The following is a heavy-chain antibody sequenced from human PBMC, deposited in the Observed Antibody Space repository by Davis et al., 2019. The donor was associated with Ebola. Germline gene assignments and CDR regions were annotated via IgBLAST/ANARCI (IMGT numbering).Heavy chain of an antibody. D-gene: IGHD6-19*01. CDR3: ARDLRIAVAGTSPRGDY. Sequence: ASVKVSCKASGYTFTSYYMHWVRQAPGQGLEWMGIINPSGGSTSYAQKFQGRVTMTRDTSTSTVYMELSSLRSEDTAVYYCARDLRIAVAGTSPRGDYWGQGTLVTVSS. CDR1: GYTFTSYY. V-gene: IGHV1-46*01. CDR2: INPSGGST. J-gene: IGHJ4*02.